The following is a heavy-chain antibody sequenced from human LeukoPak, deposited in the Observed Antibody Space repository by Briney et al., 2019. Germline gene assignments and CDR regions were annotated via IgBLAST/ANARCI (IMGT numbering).Heavy chain of an antibody. V-gene: IGHV3-33*01. J-gene: IGHJ6*03. Sequence: PGGSLRLSCAASGFTFRNYGMHWVRQVPGKGLEWVAVIWYDGSNKYYADSVEGRFTISRDNSKNTLYLQINSLRAEDTAVYYCATARDSNSNRGLYMDVWGKGTTVTVSS. CDR3: ATARDSNSNRGLYMDV. CDR2: IWYDGSNK. D-gene: IGHD4-11*01. CDR1: GFTFRNYG.